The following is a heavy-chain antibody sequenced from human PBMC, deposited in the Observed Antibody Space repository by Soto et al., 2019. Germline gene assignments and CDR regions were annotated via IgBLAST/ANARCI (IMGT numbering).Heavy chain of an antibody. CDR1: GFTFSSYS. CDR2: ISGSSSYI. D-gene: IGHD1-26*01. J-gene: IGHJ4*02. V-gene: IGHV3-21*01. Sequence: EVQLVESGGGLVKPGGSLRLSCAASGFTFSSYSMNWDRQAPGKGLEWVSSISGSSSYIYYADSVKGRFTISRDNAKNSLYLQMNSLRAEDTAVYYCARALLPGSYRHRQPFDYWGQGTLVTVSS. CDR3: ARALLPGSYRHRQPFDY.